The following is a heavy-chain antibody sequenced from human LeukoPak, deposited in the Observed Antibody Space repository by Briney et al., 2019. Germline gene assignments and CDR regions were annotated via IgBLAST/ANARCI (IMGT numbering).Heavy chain of an antibody. V-gene: IGHV6-1*01. CDR2: TYYRSKWHN. CDR1: GDKVSSNSAA. Sequence: SQTLSLTCAISGDKVSSNSAAWNWIRQSPSRGLEWLGRTYYRSKWHNDYAISVKARITIYLDTSKNQFSVQLISVTPGDTAVYYCARTTVVATAINYYDVFDFWGQGTMVTVSS. CDR3: ARTTVVATAINYYDVFDF. D-gene: IGHD2-21*02. J-gene: IGHJ3*01.